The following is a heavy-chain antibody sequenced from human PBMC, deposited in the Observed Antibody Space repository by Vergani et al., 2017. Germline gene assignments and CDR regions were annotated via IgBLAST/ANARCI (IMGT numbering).Heavy chain of an antibody. J-gene: IGHJ4*02. CDR3: ARHLRGYSYGVFDY. D-gene: IGHD5-18*01. V-gene: IGHV4-39*01. Sequence: QLQLQESGPGLVKPSETLSLTCTVSGGSISTSSHYWAWIRQSPGKGLEWIGNISYSATAYYNPSLKSRVSISINPSKNQFSLTLSSVTAADTAVYYCARHLRGYSYGVFDYWGQGREVTVSS. CDR2: ISYSATA. CDR1: GGSISTSSHY.